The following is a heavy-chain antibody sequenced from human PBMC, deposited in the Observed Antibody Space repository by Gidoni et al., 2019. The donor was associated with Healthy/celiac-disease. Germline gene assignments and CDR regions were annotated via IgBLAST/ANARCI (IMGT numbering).Heavy chain of an antibody. V-gene: IGHV4-38-2*02. CDR2: IYHSGST. J-gene: IGHJ5*02. CDR3: ARVRRGGSCYGFDP. D-gene: IGHD2-15*01. CDR1: GYSFSSGYY. Sequence: QVPLQASGPGLVTPSETLSLTCTVSGYSFSSGYYWGWIRQPPGKGLEWIGSIYHSGSTYYNPALKSRVTISVDTSKNQFSLKLSSVTAADTAVYYCARVRRGGSCYGFDPWGQGTLVTVSS.